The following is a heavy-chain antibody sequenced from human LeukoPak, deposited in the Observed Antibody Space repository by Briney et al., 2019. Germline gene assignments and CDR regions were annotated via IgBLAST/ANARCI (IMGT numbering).Heavy chain of an antibody. D-gene: IGHD5-24*01. Sequence: PSETLSLTCTVSGAFISSGTYYWSWIRQPAGKGLEWIGRFYTSGSTNYNPSPKSRVTISVDTSKNQFSLKVSSVTAADTAVYYCARGRDGYNFLNRVGYYYFDYWGQGTLVTVSS. CDR3: ARGRDGYNFLNRVGYYYFDY. J-gene: IGHJ4*02. V-gene: IGHV4-61*02. CDR1: GAFISSGTYY. CDR2: FYTSGST.